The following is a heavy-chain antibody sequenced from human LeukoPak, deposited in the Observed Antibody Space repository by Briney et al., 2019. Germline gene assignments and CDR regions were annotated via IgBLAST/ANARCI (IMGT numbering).Heavy chain of an antibody. V-gene: IGHV1-69*04. J-gene: IGHJ4*02. D-gene: IGHD6-13*01. CDR1: GGTFSSYA. Sequence: SVKVSCKASGGTFSSYAISWVRQAPGQGLEWMGRIIPILGIANYAQKFQGRVTITADKSTSTAYMELSSLRSEDTAVYYCARDAAAGKGSDYWGQGTLVTASS. CDR2: IIPILGIA. CDR3: ARDAAAGKGSDY.